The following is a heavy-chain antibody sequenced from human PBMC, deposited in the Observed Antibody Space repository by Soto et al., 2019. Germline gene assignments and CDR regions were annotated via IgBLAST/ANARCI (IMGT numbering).Heavy chain of an antibody. J-gene: IGHJ4*02. Sequence: SETLSLTCTVSGGSMSSYRWSWIRQPAGKGLEWIGRLNPYGNTHSNPPLKSRVTISVDTSKNQFSLKMTSVTAADSAVYYCARVMGVASGGPLDSWGQGTQVTVSS. D-gene: IGHD2-15*01. CDR1: GGSMSSYR. CDR2: LNPYGNT. CDR3: ARVMGVASGGPLDS. V-gene: IGHV4-4*07.